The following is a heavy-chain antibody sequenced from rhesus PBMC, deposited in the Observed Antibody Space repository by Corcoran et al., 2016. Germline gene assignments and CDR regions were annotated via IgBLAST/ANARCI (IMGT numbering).Heavy chain of an antibody. D-gene: IGHD5-24*01. CDR3: GTSETAGTVGLDY. V-gene: IGHV1-111*02. J-gene: IGHJ4*01. Sequence: EVQLVQSGAEVKKPGASVKISCKASGYTFTEYYRTWVRQAPGKGLEWMGRVDPEDAEAIHAQKCQDRGTITADTSTDTAYMELSSLRSEETAVYYGGTSETAGTVGLDYWGQGVLVTVSS. CDR2: VDPEDAEA. CDR1: GYTFTEYY.